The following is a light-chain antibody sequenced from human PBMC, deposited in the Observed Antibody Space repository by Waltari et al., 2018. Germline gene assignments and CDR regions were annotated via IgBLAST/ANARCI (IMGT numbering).Light chain of an antibody. Sequence: QSALTQPRPVSGPPGQSVTISCTGTSSDVGGYHYVSWYQQHPGKAPMLMIYDVSKRPSGVPDRFAGSKSGNTASLTISGLQAEDEADYYCCSYAGSYTFVFGTGTKVTVL. V-gene: IGLV2-11*01. CDR1: SSDVGGYHY. CDR2: DVS. CDR3: CSYAGSYTFV. J-gene: IGLJ1*01.